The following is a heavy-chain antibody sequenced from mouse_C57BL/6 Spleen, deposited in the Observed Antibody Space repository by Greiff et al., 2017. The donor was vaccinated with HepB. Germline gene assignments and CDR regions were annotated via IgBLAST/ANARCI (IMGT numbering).Heavy chain of an antibody. CDR1: GYTFTSYW. CDR2: INPSNGGT. J-gene: IGHJ3*01. D-gene: IGHD1-1*01. V-gene: IGHV1-53*01. Sequence: QVHVKQSGTELVKPGASVKLSCKASGYTFTSYWMHWVKQRPGQGLEWIGNINPSNGGTNYNEKFKSKATLTVDKSSSTAYMQLSSLTSEDSAVYDCARTGDYYGSSFAWFAYWGQGTLVTVSA. CDR3: ARTGDYYGSSFAWFAY.